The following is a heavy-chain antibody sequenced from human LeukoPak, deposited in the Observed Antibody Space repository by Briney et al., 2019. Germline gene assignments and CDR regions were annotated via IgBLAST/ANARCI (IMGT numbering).Heavy chain of an antibody. J-gene: IGHJ4*02. Sequence: PGGSLRLSCAASGFTFSTYAMNWVRQAPGGGLGWVSVTAGNSVTIRYADSVKGRFIISRDNSKNTVFLQMNSLKVEDTALYYCTKDLRPDGLYDFDSWGQGTLVTVSS. V-gene: IGHV3-23*01. CDR3: TKDLRPDGLYDFDS. CDR1: GFTFSTYA. D-gene: IGHD5/OR15-5a*01. CDR2: TAGNSVTI.